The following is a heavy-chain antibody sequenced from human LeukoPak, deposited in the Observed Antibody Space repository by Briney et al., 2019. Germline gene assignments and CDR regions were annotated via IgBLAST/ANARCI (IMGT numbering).Heavy chain of an antibody. V-gene: IGHV5-51*01. CDR1: GYIFTNYW. Sequence: PGESLKISCKASGYIFTNYWIGWVRQMPGKGLEWMGIIYPGDSETRYSPSFQGQVTISADKSISTAYVQWSSLKASDSAIYYCARRRGISGTYGYWGQGTLVTVSS. D-gene: IGHD1-26*01. CDR2: IYPGDSET. CDR3: ARRRGISGTYGY. J-gene: IGHJ4*02.